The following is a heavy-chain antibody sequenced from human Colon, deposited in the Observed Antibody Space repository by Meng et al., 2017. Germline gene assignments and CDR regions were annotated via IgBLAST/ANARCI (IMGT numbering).Heavy chain of an antibody. CDR2: IYTSGST. V-gene: IGHV4-4*07. D-gene: IGHD1-26*01. CDR3: ARAGIQSGSYYPLDY. Sequence: SETLSLTCTGSGGSISGYYWNWIRQPAGKGLEWIGRIYTSGSTNYTPSLKRRVTVSIDTSKNQFSLKLSSVTAADTALYYCARAGIQSGSYYPLDYWGQGTLVTVSS. CDR1: GGSISGYY. J-gene: IGHJ4*02.